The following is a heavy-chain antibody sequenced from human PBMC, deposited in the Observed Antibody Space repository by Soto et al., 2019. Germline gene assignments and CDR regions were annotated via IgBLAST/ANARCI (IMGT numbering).Heavy chain of an antibody. CDR3: ARSRRVWTNSGSYYGYYYYGMDV. D-gene: IGHD3-10*01. CDR2: FYYSQST. J-gene: IGHJ6*02. V-gene: IGHV4-39*07. Sequence: SETLSLTCTVSGGSLTSNSYYWGWIRQPPGKGLEWIGSFYYSQSTYFNPSLKSRVTISVDTSKNQFSLKLSSVTAADTAVYYCARSRRVWTNSGSYYGYYYYGMDVWGQGTTVTVSS. CDR1: GGSLTSNSYY.